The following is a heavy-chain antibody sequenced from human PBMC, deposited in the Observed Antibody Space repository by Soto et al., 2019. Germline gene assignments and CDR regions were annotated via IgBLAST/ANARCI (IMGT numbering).Heavy chain of an antibody. J-gene: IGHJ4*02. CDR1: GFTFDAYA. V-gene: IGHV3-9*01. D-gene: IGHD3-22*01. CDR3: ANLGSGYYYNY. CDR2: LSWNSGRI. Sequence: EVQLVESGGGLVQPGRSLRLSCAASGFTFDAYAMHWVRQAPGKGLEWVSGLSWNSGRIDYADSVKRRFTISRDNAKNSLYLQMNSLRAEDTALYYCANLGSGYYYNYWGQGTLVTVSS.